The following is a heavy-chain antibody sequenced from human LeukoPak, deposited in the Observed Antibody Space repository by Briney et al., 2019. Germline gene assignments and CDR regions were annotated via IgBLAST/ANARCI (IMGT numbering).Heavy chain of an antibody. CDR1: GGTFSSYA. CDR3: ARDLRDGYNSPYYYGMDV. D-gene: IGHD5-24*01. V-gene: IGHV1-69*04. J-gene: IGHJ6*02. Sequence: ASVKVSCKASGGTFSSYAISWVRQAPGQGLEWMGRIIPILGIANYAQKFQGRVTITADKSTSTAYMELGSLRSEDTAVYYCARDLRDGYNSPYYYGMDVWGQGTTVTVSS. CDR2: IIPILGIA.